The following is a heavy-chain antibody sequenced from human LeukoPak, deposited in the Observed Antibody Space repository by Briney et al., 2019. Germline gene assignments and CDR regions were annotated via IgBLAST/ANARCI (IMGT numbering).Heavy chain of an antibody. CDR2: ISAYNGNT. CDR3: AREGCLGFCGTTTCGGKIVYYYYYYLDV. CDR1: GYTFTSYG. V-gene: IGHV1-18*01. D-gene: IGHD2-2*01. J-gene: IGHJ6*03. Sequence: ASVKVSCKASGYTFTSYGISWVRQAPGQGLEWMGWISAYNGNTNYAQKLQGRVTMTTDTSTSTAYMELRSLRSDDTAVYYCAREGCLGFCGTTTCGGKIVYYYYYYLDVWGKGTTVTVSS.